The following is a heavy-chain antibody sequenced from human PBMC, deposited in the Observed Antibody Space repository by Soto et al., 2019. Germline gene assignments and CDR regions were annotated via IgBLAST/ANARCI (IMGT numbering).Heavy chain of an antibody. V-gene: IGHV4-61*05. CDR2: IYYSGST. CDR1: GGSISSSSYY. CDR3: ARVRRSYSNEPRWYYFDY. Sequence: SETLSLTCTVSGGSISSSSYYWGWIRQPPGKGLEWIGYIYYSGSTNYNPSLKSRVTISVDTSKNQFSLKLSSVTAADTAVYYCARVRRSYSNEPRWYYFDYWGQGTLVTVSS. D-gene: IGHD1-26*01. J-gene: IGHJ4*02.